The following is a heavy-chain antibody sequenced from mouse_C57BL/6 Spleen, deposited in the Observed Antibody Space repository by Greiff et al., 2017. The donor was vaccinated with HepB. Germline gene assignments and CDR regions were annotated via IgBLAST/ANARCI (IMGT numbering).Heavy chain of an antibody. V-gene: IGHV1-50*01. CDR2: IDPSDSYT. CDR1: GYTFTSYW. D-gene: IGHD2-1*01. J-gene: IGHJ2*01. Sequence: QVQLQQSGAELVKPGASVKLSCKASGYTFTSYWMQWVKQRPGQGLEWIGEIDPSDSYTNYNQKFKGKATLTVDTSSSTAYMQLSSLTSEDSAVYYCARGGNSLVDYWGQGTTLTVSS. CDR3: ARGGNSLVDY.